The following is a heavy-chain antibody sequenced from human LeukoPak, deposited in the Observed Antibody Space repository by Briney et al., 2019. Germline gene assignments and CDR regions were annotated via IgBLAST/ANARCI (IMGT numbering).Heavy chain of an antibody. CDR2: ISTDGTTT. CDR3: ARDQGY. V-gene: IGHV3-74*01. Sequence: GGFLRLSCAASGFTFSSYWMHWFRQAPGKGLVWVSRISTDGTTTTYADSVKGRFTISRDNGKNTLYLQMNSLRAEDTAVYYCARDQGYWGHGNLVTVSS. CDR1: GFTFSSYW. J-gene: IGHJ4*01.